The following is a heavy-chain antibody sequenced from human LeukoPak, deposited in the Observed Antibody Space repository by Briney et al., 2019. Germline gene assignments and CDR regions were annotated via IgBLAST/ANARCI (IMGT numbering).Heavy chain of an antibody. CDR2: INHSGST. J-gene: IGHJ4*02. CDR3: ARARMVRGVIIRTTIDY. Sequence: SETLSLTCAVYGGSLSGYYWSWIRQSPGKGLEWIGEINHSGSTNYNPSLKSRVTISVDTSKNQFSLKLSSVTAADTAVYYCARARMVRGVIIRTTIDYWGQGTLVTVSS. D-gene: IGHD3-10*01. CDR1: GGSLSGYY. V-gene: IGHV4-34*01.